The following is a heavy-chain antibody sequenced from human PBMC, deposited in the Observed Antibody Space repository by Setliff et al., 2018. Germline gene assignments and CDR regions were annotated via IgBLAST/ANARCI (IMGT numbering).Heavy chain of an antibody. J-gene: IGHJ5*02. CDR1: GFRFSDLY. CDR3: TRDVYDFRTGEAGP. Sequence: RLSCAASGFRFSDLYMSWVRQVPGKGLEWLSKISGAGTTVYYADSVRGRFTISRDNTKNSLYLQMNSLRAEDTAVYYCTRDVYDFRTGEAGPWGQGARVTVSS. V-gene: IGHV3-11*04. CDR2: ISGAGTTV. D-gene: IGHD3-3*01.